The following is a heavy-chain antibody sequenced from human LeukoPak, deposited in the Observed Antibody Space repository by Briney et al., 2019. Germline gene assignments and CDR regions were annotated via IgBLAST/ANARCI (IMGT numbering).Heavy chain of an antibody. Sequence: ASVKVSCKASGYTFTGYYMHWVRQAPGQGLEWMGWINPNSGGTNYAQKFQGRVTMTRDTSISTAYMELSRLRSDDTAVYYCARDPYTVAFHPSNWFDPWGQGTLVTVSS. CDR2: INPNSGGT. CDR3: ARDPYTVAFHPSNWFDP. J-gene: IGHJ5*02. V-gene: IGHV1-2*02. CDR1: GYTFTGYY. D-gene: IGHD4-17*01.